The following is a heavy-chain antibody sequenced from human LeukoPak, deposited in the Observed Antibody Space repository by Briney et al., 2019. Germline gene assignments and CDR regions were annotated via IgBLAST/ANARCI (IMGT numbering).Heavy chain of an antibody. CDR1: GGSFSGYY. CDR2: INHSGST. J-gene: IGHJ3*02. CDR3: ARVPNSDSSGYYYYPAAFDI. V-gene: IGHV4-34*01. Sequence: SETLSLTCAVYGGSFSGYYWSWIRQPPGKGLEWIGEINHSGSTNYNPSLKSRVTISVDTSKNQFSLKLSSVTAADTAVYYCARVPNSDSSGYYYYPAAFDIWGQGTMVTVSS. D-gene: IGHD3-22*01.